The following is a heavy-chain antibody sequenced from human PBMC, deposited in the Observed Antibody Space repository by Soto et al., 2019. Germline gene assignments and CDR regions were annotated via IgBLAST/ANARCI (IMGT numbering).Heavy chain of an antibody. CDR1: GGTFSSYA. D-gene: IGHD3-10*01. V-gene: IGHV1-69*13. J-gene: IGHJ5*02. CDR2: IIPIFGTA. CDR3: ASFTPGYNWFDP. Sequence: SVKVSCKASGGTFSSYAISWVRQAPGQGLEWMGGIIPIFGTANYAQKFQGRVTITEDESTSTAYMELSSLRSEDTAVYYCASFTPGYNWFDPWGQGTLVTVSS.